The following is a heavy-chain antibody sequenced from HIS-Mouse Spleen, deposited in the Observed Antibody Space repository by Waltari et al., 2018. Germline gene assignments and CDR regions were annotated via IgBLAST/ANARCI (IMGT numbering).Heavy chain of an antibody. CDR3: AKDLARKDSGYDAFDI. V-gene: IGHV3-33*06. Sequence: QVQLVESGVGVVQPGRSRRPSGPASGFTFSIYGMHWVRQAPGKGLEWVAVIWYDGSNKYYADSVKGRFTISRDNSKNTLYLQMNSLRAEDTAVYYCAKDLARKDSGYDAFDIWGQGTMVTVSS. CDR1: GFTFSIYG. J-gene: IGHJ3*02. D-gene: IGHD5-12*01. CDR2: IWYDGSNK.